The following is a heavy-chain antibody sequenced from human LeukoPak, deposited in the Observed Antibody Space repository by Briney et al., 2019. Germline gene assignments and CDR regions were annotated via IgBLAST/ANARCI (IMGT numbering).Heavy chain of an antibody. CDR3: ARSSGYYYDPLKDY. D-gene: IGHD3-22*01. Sequence: PSETLSLTCAVYGGSLSGYYWSWIRQPPGKGLEWIGEINHSGSTNYNPSLKSRVTISVDTSKNQFSLKLSSVTAADTAVYYCARSSGYYYDPLKDYWGQGTLVTVSS. J-gene: IGHJ4*02. CDR2: INHSGST. V-gene: IGHV4-34*01. CDR1: GGSLSGYY.